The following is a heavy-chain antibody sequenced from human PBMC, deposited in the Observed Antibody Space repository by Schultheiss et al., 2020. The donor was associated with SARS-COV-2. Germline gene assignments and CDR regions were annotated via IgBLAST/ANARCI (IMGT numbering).Heavy chain of an antibody. D-gene: IGHD3-10*01. CDR1: GGSISSYY. Sequence: SETLSLTCTVSGGSISSYYWSWIPQPPGKGLEWIGEINPSGSASHNPSLKSRVTMSVDTSKNQFSLKLSSVTAADTAVYYCARGHTVGEALGYWGQGTLVTVSS. CDR3: ARGHTVGEALGY. CDR2: INPSGSA. V-gene: IGHV4-59*04. J-gene: IGHJ4*02.